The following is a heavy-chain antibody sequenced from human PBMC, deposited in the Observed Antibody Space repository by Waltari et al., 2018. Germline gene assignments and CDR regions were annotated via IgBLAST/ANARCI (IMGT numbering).Heavy chain of an antibody. J-gene: IGHJ4*02. CDR1: GGTFSRFS. D-gene: IGHD2-21*01. CDR2: LIPIFLTA. V-gene: IGHV1-69*01. CDR3: ADCGGDCPH. Sequence: QVQLVQSGAEVRKPGSSVKASCRTSGGTFSRFSISWVRLAPGQGLEWMGGLIPIFLTANYAQKFEGRLTIDADEATSTVYMELSGLTSDDTAVYYCADCGGDCPHWGQGTLVTVSS.